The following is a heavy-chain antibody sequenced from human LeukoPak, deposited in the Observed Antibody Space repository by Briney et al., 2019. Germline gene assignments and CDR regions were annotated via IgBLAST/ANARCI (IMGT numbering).Heavy chain of an antibody. CDR1: GFTLSTHG. V-gene: IGHV3-23*01. D-gene: IGHD5-18*01. J-gene: IGHJ4*02. CDR3: AKCPPDYPGYTYGPGYFDH. CDR2: FSGSGDST. Sequence: GGSLGLSCEASGFTLSTHGMSWVRQAPGKGLEWVAGFSGSGDSTYYSDSVKGRFTVSRDKSKNSLYLQMTRLRAEDSAVYYCAKCPPDYPGYTYGPGYFDHWGQGTLVTVSS.